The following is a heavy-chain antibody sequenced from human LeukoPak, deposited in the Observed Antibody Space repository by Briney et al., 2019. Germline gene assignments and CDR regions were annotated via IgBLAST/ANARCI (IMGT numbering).Heavy chain of an antibody. Sequence: SETLSLTCAVYGGSFSGYYWSWIRQPPGKGLEWIGEINHSGSTNYNPSLKSRVTISVDTSKNQFSLKLSSVTAADTAVYYCAMAAAGSTPFDFWGQGTLVTVSS. V-gene: IGHV4-34*01. CDR1: GGSFSGYY. J-gene: IGHJ4*02. CDR3: AMAAAGSTPFDF. D-gene: IGHD6-13*01. CDR2: INHSGST.